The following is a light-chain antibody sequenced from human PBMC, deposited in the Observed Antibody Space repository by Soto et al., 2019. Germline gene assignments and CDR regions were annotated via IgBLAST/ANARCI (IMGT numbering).Light chain of an antibody. CDR3: QQRSPPLP. Sequence: EIVLTQSPATLSLSPGERATLSCRASQSVSSYLAWYQQKPGQAPRLLIYDASSRATGIPARFSGSGSGTDFTLTISSLEPEDFAVYYCQQRSPPLPFGGGTKVEIK. CDR2: DAS. CDR1: QSVSSY. J-gene: IGKJ4*01. V-gene: IGKV3-11*01.